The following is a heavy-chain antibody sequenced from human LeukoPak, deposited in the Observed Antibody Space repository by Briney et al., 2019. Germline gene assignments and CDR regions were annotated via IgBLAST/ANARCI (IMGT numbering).Heavy chain of an antibody. CDR1: GFTFSSYG. J-gene: IGHJ1*01. CDR2: LWADGYKK. D-gene: IGHD3-22*01. CDR3: ARDDDTTGHYSYFQH. Sequence: GGSLRLSCAASGFTFSSYGMHWMRPAPGKGREWVAVLWADGYKKYYAEPVKVQFTVSRDTSKNTLYLQMNSVRAEGTAVYYCARDDDTTGHYSYFQHWGQGTLVTVSS. V-gene: IGHV3-33*01.